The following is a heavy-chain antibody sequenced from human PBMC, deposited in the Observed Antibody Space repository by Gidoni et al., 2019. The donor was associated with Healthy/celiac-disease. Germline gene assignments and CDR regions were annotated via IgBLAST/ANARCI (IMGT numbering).Heavy chain of an antibody. CDR3: ARGRTTFSQPFDY. CDR1: GFTFSSYG. J-gene: IGHJ4*02. D-gene: IGHD3-16*01. Sequence: QVQLVESGGGVVQPGRSLRLSCAASGFTFSSYGMHWVRQAPGKGLEWVAVIWYDGSNKYYADSVKGRFTISRDNSKNTLYLQMNSLRAEDTAVYYCARGRTTFSQPFDYWGQGTLVTVSS. CDR2: IWYDGSNK. V-gene: IGHV3-33*01.